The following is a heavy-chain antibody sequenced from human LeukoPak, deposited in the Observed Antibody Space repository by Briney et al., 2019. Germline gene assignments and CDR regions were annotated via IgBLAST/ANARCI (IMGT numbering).Heavy chain of an antibody. CDR2: IWHDGSHK. Sequence: PGGSPRLSCAASGFNFDTYAMHWVRQAPGQGLEWVALIWHDGSHKFYSNSVRGQFTISRDNSKNTVYLQMNNLRPDDTAVYYCAREISGSGSYPDFWGLGTLVTVSS. V-gene: IGHV3-33*01. CDR1: GFNFDTYA. CDR3: AREISGSGSYPDF. D-gene: IGHD3-10*01. J-gene: IGHJ4*02.